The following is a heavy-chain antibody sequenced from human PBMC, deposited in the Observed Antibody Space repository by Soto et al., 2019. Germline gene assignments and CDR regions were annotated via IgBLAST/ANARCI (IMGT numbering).Heavy chain of an antibody. V-gene: IGHV3-21*01. Sequence: GGSLRLSCAASGFAFSSYSMNWVRQAPGKGLEWVSSISSSSSYIYYADSVKGRFTISRDNAKNSLYLQMNSLRAEDTAVYYCARDRGAGYYGMDVWGQGTTVTVSS. D-gene: IGHD1-26*01. CDR3: ARDRGAGYYGMDV. CDR2: ISSSSSYI. CDR1: GFAFSSYS. J-gene: IGHJ6*02.